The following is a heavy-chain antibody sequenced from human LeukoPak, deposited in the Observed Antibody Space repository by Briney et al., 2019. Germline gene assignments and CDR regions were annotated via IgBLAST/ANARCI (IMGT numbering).Heavy chain of an antibody. Sequence: GGSLRLSCAASGFTFSSYAMNWVRQAPGKGLEWVSDISSSGGSTYYAHSLKGGFTISKYNSRHKMYLQMNSLRAEDTAVYYCAKKAQDIVVSPATKSFDDWGQGTLVTVSS. V-gene: IGHV3-23*01. CDR1: GFTFSSYA. J-gene: IGHJ4*02. D-gene: IGHD2-2*01. CDR3: AKKAQDIVVSPATKSFDD. CDR2: ISSSGGST.